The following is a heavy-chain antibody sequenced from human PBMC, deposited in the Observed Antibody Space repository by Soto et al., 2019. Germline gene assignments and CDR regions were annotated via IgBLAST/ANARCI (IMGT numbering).Heavy chain of an antibody. CDR3: AAGVTTFDY. Sequence: VASVKVSCKVSGTSLSGLPMHWVRQAPGKGLEWMGSLDYEEGERSFAHRFQGRLTVTEDTSTDTAYMELSSLMSEDTAVYYCAAGVTTFDYWGQGILVTVSS. J-gene: IGHJ4*02. CDR2: LDYEEGER. CDR1: GTSLSGLP. V-gene: IGHV1-24*01. D-gene: IGHD4-17*01.